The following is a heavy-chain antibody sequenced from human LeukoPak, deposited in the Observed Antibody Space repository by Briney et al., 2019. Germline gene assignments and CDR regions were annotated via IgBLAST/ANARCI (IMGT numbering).Heavy chain of an antibody. CDR2: ISSSSSTI. CDR1: GFTFSSYS. CDR3: AKVGRRIQLWLSINYFDY. D-gene: IGHD5-18*01. V-gene: IGHV3-48*01. J-gene: IGHJ4*02. Sequence: GGSLRLSCAASGFTFSSYSMNWVRQAPGKGLEWVSYISSSSSTIYYADSVKGRFTISRDNSKNTLYLQMNSLRAEDTAVYYCAKVGRRIQLWLSINYFDYWGQGTLVTVSS.